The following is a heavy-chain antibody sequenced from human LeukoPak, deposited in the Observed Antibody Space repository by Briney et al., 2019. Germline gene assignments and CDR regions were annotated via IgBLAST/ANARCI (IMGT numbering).Heavy chain of an antibody. CDR3: ARGIAAASERALDI. J-gene: IGHJ3*02. Sequence: PSETLSLTCTVSGGSISFGRFYWSWIRQPAGKGLDWIGRIYTSGSTDYNPSLKSRVTMSVDTSKNQFSLRLTSVTAADTAVYYCARGIAAASERALDIWGQGTTVTVSS. D-gene: IGHD6-13*01. CDR2: IYTSGST. V-gene: IGHV4-61*02. CDR1: GGSISFGRFY.